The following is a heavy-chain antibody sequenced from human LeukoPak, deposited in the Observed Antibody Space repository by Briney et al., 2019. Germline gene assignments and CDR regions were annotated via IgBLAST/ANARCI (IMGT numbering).Heavy chain of an antibody. Sequence: ASVKVSCKASGYTFTSYDINWVRQAAGQGLEWMVWMNPNSGNTGYAQKFQGRVTIPRNHSISTAYMELSNLRSEDTAVYYCARRGCSSTSCYNNWFDPWGQGTMVTVSS. CDR1: GYTFTSYD. CDR3: ARRGCSSTSCYNNWFDP. CDR2: MNPNSGNT. D-gene: IGHD2-2*02. V-gene: IGHV1-8*03. J-gene: IGHJ5*02.